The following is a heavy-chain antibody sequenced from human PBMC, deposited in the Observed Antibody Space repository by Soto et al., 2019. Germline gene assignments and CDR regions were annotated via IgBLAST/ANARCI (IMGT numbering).Heavy chain of an antibody. J-gene: IGHJ4*02. CDR2: IYHSGST. Sequence: QVQLQESSPGLVKPSGTLSLTCAVSGGSISSSNWWSWVRQPPGKGLEWIGEIYHSGSTNYNPSLKSRVTISVDTSKYQFSPKLSSVTAADTAVYYCARAAMGGSSWPFDYWGQGTLVTVSS. CDR3: ARAAMGGSSWPFDY. CDR1: GGSISSSNW. V-gene: IGHV4-4*02. D-gene: IGHD6-13*01.